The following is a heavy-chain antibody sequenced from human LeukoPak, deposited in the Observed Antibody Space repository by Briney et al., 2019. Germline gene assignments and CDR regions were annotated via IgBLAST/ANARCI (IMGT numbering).Heavy chain of an antibody. D-gene: IGHD5-18*01. CDR1: GFTFSDYY. CDR2: ISSSGSTI. CDR3: AREGVRGYSPIDY. V-gene: IGHV3-11*01. Sequence: GGSLRLSCEASGFTFSDYYMSWIRQAPGKGLEWVSYISSSGSTIYYPDSVKGRFTISRDNAKNSLYLQMNSLRAEDTAVYYCAREGVRGYSPIDYWGQGTLVTVSS. J-gene: IGHJ4*02.